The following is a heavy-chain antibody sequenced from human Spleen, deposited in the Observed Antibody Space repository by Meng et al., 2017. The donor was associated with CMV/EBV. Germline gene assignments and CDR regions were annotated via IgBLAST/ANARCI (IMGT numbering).Heavy chain of an antibody. J-gene: IGHJ3*02. CDR3: AVGAEDAFDI. V-gene: IGHV3-30-3*01. D-gene: IGHD1-26*01. CDR1: GFTFSSYA. Sequence: GESLKISCAASGFTFSSYAMRWVRQAPGKGLEWVAVISYDGSNKYYADSVKGRFTISRDNSKNTLYLQMNSLRAEDTAVYYCAVGAEDAFDIWGQGTMVTVSS. CDR2: ISYDGSNK.